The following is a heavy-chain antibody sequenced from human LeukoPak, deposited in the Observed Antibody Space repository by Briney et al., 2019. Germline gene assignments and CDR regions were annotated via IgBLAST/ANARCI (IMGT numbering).Heavy chain of an antibody. CDR3: ARVGGWVTASVEDYMDV. V-gene: IGHV3-21*01. CDR1: GFTFSSYS. Sequence: GGSLRLSCAASGFTFSSYSMNWVRQAPGKGLEWVSSISSSSSYIYYADSVKGRFTISRDNAKNSLYLQMNSLRAEDTAVYYCARVGGWVTASVEDYMDVWGKGTTVTVSS. CDR2: ISSSSSYI. D-gene: IGHD2-21*02. J-gene: IGHJ6*03.